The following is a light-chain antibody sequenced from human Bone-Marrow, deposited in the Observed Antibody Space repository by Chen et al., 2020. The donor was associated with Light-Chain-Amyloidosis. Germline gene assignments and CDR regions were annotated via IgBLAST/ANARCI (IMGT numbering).Light chain of an antibody. CDR1: SSNIGSNY. CDR3: SAWDDSLSAVV. J-gene: IGLJ2*01. CDR2: RNN. V-gene: IGLV1-47*01. Sequence: QSVLTQPPSTSGTPGQRVTIPCSGTSSNIGSNYIYWYQQFPGTAPKLLIYRNNQRPSGVTDRVSGSKSGTSASLAISGLRPEDEADYYCSAWDDSLSAVVFGGGTKLTVL.